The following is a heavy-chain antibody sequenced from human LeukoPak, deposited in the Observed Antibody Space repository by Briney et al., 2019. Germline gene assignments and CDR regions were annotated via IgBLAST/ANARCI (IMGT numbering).Heavy chain of an antibody. D-gene: IGHD2-8*01. J-gene: IGHJ4*02. CDR2: ISDSGGST. CDR3: SKDTSIGRYCTNGVCSPFDY. CDR1: GFTFSSYA. Sequence: GGSLRLSCAASGFTFSSYAMSWVRQAPGKGLEWVSAISDSGGSTYDADSVKGRFTISRDNSKNTLYLQMNSLRAEDTAVYYCSKDTSIGRYCTNGVCSPFDYWGQGTLVTVSS. V-gene: IGHV3-23*01.